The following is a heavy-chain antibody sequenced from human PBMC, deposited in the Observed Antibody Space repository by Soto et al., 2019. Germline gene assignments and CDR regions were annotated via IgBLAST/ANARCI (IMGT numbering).Heavy chain of an antibody. CDR3: ARHGEYYDSSGYYYYYYGMDV. CDR1: GYNFAGYW. D-gene: IGHD3-22*01. CDR2: IYPSDSDT. J-gene: IGHJ6*02. Sequence: GESLKISCKGSGYNFAGYWIAWVRQMPGKGLELMGIIYPSDSDTRYRPSFQGQVTISADKSISTAYLQWSSLKASDTAMYYCARHGEYYDSSGYYYYYYGMDVWGQGTTVTVSS. V-gene: IGHV5-51*01.